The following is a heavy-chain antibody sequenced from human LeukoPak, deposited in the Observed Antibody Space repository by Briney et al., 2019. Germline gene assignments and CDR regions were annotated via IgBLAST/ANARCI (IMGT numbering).Heavy chain of an antibody. V-gene: IGHV1-46*01. CDR3: ARDRSGSYLRWFDY. Sequence: ASVKVSCKTSGYPFTSYYMHWVRQAPGQGLEWMGMISPSGGSTSYAQKFQGRLTMTRDMSTSTVYMDLSSLRSEDTAVYYCARDRSGSYLRWFDYWGQGTQVTVSS. D-gene: IGHD1-26*01. J-gene: IGHJ4*02. CDR1: GYPFTSYY. CDR2: ISPSGGST.